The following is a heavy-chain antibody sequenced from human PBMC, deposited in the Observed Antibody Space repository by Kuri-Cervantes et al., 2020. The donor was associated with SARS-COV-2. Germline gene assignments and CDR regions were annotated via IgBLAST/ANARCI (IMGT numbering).Heavy chain of an antibody. CDR2: IGTAGDT. V-gene: IGHV3-13*04. Sequence: GGSLRLSCAASGFTFSSYDMHWVRQATGKGLEWVSAIGTAGDTYYPGSVKGRFTISRDNAKNSLYLQMNSLRAEDTAVYYCARVDPPLIDSSGLTGIDYWGQGTLVTVSS. D-gene: IGHD6-19*01. J-gene: IGHJ4*02. CDR3: ARVDPPLIDSSGLTGIDY. CDR1: GFTFSSYD.